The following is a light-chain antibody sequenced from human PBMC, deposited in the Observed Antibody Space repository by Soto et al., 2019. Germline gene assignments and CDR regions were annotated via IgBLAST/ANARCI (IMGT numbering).Light chain of an antibody. J-gene: IGKJ4*01. V-gene: IGKV3-15*01. Sequence: EIVMTQSPVTLSVSPGERATLSCTASQSVNNNVAWYQQKPGHTPRLLIYSASIGATGTPARFSGSGSGSDFTLTISSLQSEDFAVYYCQQYNNWLTFGGGTKVEIK. CDR1: QSVNNN. CDR2: SAS. CDR3: QQYNNWLT.